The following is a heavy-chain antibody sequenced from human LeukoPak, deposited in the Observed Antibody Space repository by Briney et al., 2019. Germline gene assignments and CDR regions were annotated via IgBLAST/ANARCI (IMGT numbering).Heavy chain of an antibody. CDR3: ASADIGWNPAHY. V-gene: IGHV4-4*02. CDR2: IQTTGRT. J-gene: IGHJ4*02. D-gene: IGHD2-15*01. Sequence: SGTLSLTCDVSGGSINDRDWWTWVRPPPEKGLEWLGEIQTTGRTNSNPSLRSRVTMSINKARKQVFLNLNSVTAADTAVYYCASADIGWNPAHYWGQGTLVIVSS. CDR1: GGSINDRDW.